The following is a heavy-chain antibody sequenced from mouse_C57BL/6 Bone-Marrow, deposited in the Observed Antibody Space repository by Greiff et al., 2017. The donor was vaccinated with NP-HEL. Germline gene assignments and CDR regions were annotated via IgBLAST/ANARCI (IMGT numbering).Heavy chain of an antibody. J-gene: IGHJ1*03. D-gene: IGHD1-1*01. Sequence: VQLQQSGAELVRPGASVKLSCKASGYTFTDYYINWVKQRPGQGLEWIARIYPGSGNTYYNEKFKGKATLTAEKSSSTAYMQLSSLTSEDSAVYFCAYYGSSYGYFDVWGTGTTVTVSS. CDR2: IYPGSGNT. CDR1: GYTFTDYY. CDR3: AYYGSSYGYFDV. V-gene: IGHV1-76*01.